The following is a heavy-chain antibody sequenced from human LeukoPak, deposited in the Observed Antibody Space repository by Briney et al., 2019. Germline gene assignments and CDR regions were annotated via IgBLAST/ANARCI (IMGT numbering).Heavy chain of an antibody. J-gene: IGHJ5*02. Sequence: GESLKISCKGSGYSFTSYWIGWVRQMPGKGLEWMGIVYPGDSDTRYSPSFQGQVTISADKSISTAYLQWSSLKASDTAMYYCARQCRGGSCYSENWFDPWGQGTLVIVSS. CDR2: VYPGDSDT. D-gene: IGHD2-15*01. CDR3: ARQCRGGSCYSENWFDP. CDR1: GYSFTSYW. V-gene: IGHV5-51*01.